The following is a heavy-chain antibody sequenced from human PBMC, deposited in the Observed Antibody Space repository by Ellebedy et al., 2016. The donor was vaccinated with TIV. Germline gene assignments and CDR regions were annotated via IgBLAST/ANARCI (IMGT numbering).Heavy chain of an antibody. CDR2: ISDSGGST. CDR3: AKSWHGFYYFGMDV. J-gene: IGHJ6*02. Sequence: GESLKISCAASGFDFSSHNMNWVRQAPGKGPEWVSGISDSGGSTYYADSVRGRFTISRDNSKKTLYMQLNSLTAEDTAVYYCAKSWHGFYYFGMDVWGQGTTVIVSS. CDR1: GFDFSSHN. V-gene: IGHV3-23*01.